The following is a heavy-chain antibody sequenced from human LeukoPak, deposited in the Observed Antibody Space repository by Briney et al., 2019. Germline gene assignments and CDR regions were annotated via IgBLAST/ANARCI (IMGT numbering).Heavy chain of an antibody. V-gene: IGHV4-59*12. Sequence: SETLSLTCTVSGGSISSYYWSWIRQPPGKGLEWIGYIYYSGNTNYNPSLKSRVTMSVDTSKNQFSLKLSSVTAADTAVYYCARDHMVRGVIPGNWFDPWGQGTLVTVSS. CDR3: ARDHMVRGVIPGNWFDP. J-gene: IGHJ5*02. D-gene: IGHD3-10*01. CDR2: IYYSGNT. CDR1: GGSISSYY.